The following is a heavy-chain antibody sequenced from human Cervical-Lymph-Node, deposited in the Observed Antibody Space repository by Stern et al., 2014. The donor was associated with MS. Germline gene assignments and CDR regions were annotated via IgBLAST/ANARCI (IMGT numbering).Heavy chain of an antibody. J-gene: IGHJ4*02. D-gene: IGHD3-10*01. Sequence: EMQLVASGGGVIPGGGSLRLSCAASGFTFRQYDMHWVRQRLGEGLQCVSAIGTADDTFYPDSVKGRFTISRDDGANFLYLQMNGLRDDDTAVYYCAVGVNGRLEYWGQGTLVTVSS. CDR2: IGTADDT. V-gene: IGHV3-13*01. CDR1: GFTFRQYD. CDR3: AVGVNGRLEY.